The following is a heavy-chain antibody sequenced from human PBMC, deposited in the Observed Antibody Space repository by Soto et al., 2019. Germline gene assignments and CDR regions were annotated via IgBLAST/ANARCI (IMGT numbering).Heavy chain of an antibody. CDR2: IYSRVTT. Sequence: QLQLQESGPGLVRPSETLSLTCTVSGGSIRSRSYYWGWIRQPPGKGLEWIGNIYSRVTTYYNPSLTSRVTISVDTSKNQFSLKLASVTAADTAVYYGARDYGDYQFDYWGQGTLVTVSS. V-gene: IGHV4-39*02. CDR3: ARDYGDYQFDY. CDR1: GGSIRSRSYY. D-gene: IGHD4-17*01. J-gene: IGHJ4*02.